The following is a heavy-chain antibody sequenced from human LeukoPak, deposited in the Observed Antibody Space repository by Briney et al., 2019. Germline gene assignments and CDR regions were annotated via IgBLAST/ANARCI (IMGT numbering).Heavy chain of an antibody. J-gene: IGHJ4*02. D-gene: IGHD3-10*01. CDR3: ARLALQNGSGITMVRGVGIDY. CDR2: ISSSSSYI. CDR1: GFTFSSYS. Sequence: GGSLRLSCAASGFTFSSYSMNWVRQAPGKGLKWFSSISSSSSYIYYADSVKGRFTISRDNAKNSLYLQMNSLRAEDTAVYYCARLALQNGSGITMVRGVGIDYWGQGTLVTVSS. V-gene: IGHV3-21*01.